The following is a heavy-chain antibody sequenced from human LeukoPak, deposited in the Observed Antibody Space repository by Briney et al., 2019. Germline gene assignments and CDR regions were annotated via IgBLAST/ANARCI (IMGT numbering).Heavy chain of an antibody. CDR1: GFTFDDYG. CDR2: ISASGGST. Sequence: LGGSLRLSCAASGFTFDDYGMSWVRQAPGKGLEWVSAISASGGSTYYADSVKGRFTISRDNSKSTLYLQMNSLRAEDTAIYYCAKGGGTYYSDTSAYPSLDFWGQGTLVTVSS. J-gene: IGHJ4*02. CDR3: AKGGGTYYSDTSAYPSLDF. V-gene: IGHV3-23*01. D-gene: IGHD3-22*01.